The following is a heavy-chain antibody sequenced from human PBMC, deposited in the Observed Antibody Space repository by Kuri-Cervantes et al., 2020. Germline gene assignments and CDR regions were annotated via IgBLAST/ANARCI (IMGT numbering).Heavy chain of an antibody. D-gene: IGHD1-1*01. Sequence: SETLSLTCTVSGSSISSSIYYWGWIRQPPGKGLEWIGSIYYSGSTYFNPSLKSRVTISVDTSKNQFSLKLSSVTAADTAVYYCAMERGGPRVYYYGMDVWGQGTTVTVSS. J-gene: IGHJ6*02. CDR2: IYYSGST. CDR3: AMERGGPRVYYYGMDV. CDR1: GSSISSSIYY. V-gene: IGHV4-39*01.